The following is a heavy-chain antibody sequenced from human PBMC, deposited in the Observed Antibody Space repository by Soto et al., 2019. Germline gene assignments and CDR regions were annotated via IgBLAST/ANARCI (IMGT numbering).Heavy chain of an antibody. J-gene: IGHJ6*02. CDR2: INPNSGGT. V-gene: IGHV1-2*02. CDR1: GYTFTDYY. D-gene: IGHD2-8*01. CDR3: ARDVTRTQSCTNGVCYYHYYDMDV. Sequence: QVPLVQSGAEVKKPGASLKVSCKASGYTFTDYYVHWVRQAPGQGLEWMGWINPNSGGTKTAQKFQGRVTVTRDTSISTAYMDLSRPRSDDTAVYYCARDVTRTQSCTNGVCYYHYYDMDVWGQGTMVTVSS.